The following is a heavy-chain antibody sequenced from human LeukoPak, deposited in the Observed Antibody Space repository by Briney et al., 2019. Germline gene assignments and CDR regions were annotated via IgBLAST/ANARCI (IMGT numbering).Heavy chain of an antibody. D-gene: IGHD5-24*01. V-gene: IGHV4-59*01. Sequence: PSETLSLTCTVSGGSITSYYWTWIRQPPGKGLEWIGYIYYSGSTNYNPSLKSRVTISVDTSKNQFSLKLSSVTAADTAVYYCARGEMATIEDAFDIWGQGTMVTVSS. J-gene: IGHJ3*02. CDR3: ARGEMATIEDAFDI. CDR1: GGSITSYY. CDR2: IYYSGST.